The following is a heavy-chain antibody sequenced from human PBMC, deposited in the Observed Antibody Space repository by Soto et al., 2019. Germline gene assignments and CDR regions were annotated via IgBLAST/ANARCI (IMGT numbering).Heavy chain of an antibody. D-gene: IGHD3-9*01. CDR2: INGGGGTT. CDR3: AKDRHPDGIWTFDY. J-gene: IGHJ4*02. V-gene: IGHV3-23*01. Sequence: VQLLESGGHLIQPGESLRLSCAASGFSFSGYTMNWVRQAQGKGLEWISGINGGGGTTYYADSVKGRFTISRDDSKNILHLQMNSPRAEDTAIYYCAKDRHPDGIWTFDYWGRGTLVTVSS. CDR1: GFSFSGYT.